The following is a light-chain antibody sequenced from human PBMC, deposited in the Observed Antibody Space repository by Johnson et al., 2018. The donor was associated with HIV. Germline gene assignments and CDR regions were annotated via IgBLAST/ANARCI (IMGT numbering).Light chain of an antibody. Sequence: QSLLTQAPSVSAAPGQKVTISCSGSSSTIGNNYVSWYQVLPGTAPKLLIYKNDKRPSGIPDRFSGSKSGTSATLGITGLQTGDEADYYCGTWDTSLTKGGVFGTGTKVTVL. CDR1: SSTIGNNY. J-gene: IGLJ1*01. CDR2: KND. CDR3: GTWDTSLTKGGV. V-gene: IGLV1-51*02.